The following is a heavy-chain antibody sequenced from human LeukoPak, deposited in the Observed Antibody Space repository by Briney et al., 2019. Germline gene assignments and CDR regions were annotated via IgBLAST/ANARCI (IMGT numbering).Heavy chain of an antibody. CDR2: ISSDGKTA. CDR3: VKARGYCSTSSCFLEY. V-gene: IGHV3-64D*06. J-gene: IGHJ4*02. D-gene: IGHD2-2*01. CDR1: GFTFSTYP. Sequence: GESLRLSCSASGFTFSTYPIHWVRQAPGKGLEYVTAISSDGKTAYYADSVKGRFTISRDNSKNTVFLQMSSLSAEDSAVYYCVKARGYCSTSSCFLEYWGQGTLVTVSS.